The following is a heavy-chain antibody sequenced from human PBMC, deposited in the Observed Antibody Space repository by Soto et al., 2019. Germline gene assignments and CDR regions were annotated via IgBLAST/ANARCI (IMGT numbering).Heavy chain of an antibody. CDR1: GGSISSNY. CDR3: ARYRREAVAGYTLDN. Sequence: SETLSLTCTVCGGSISSNYWTWIRQPPGKGLEWIGYVYNSGSTNYNPSLKSRVTISEDTSKSQFSLKVNSMTAADTAVYYCARYRREAVAGYTLDNWGQGILVTVSS. V-gene: IGHV4-59*01. J-gene: IGHJ4*02. CDR2: VYNSGST. D-gene: IGHD6-13*01.